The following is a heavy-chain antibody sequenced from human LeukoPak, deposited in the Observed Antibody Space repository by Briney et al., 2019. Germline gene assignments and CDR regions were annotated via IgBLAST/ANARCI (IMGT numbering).Heavy chain of an antibody. CDR1: VYTFTGYY. D-gene: IGHD3-22*01. CDR3: ARDRNYYDSSGYFDY. CDR2: INPNSGGT. V-gene: IGHV1-2*02. J-gene: IGHJ4*02. Sequence: GASVKVSCKASVYTFTGYYMHWVRQAPGQGLEWMGWINPNSGGTNYAQKFQGRATMTRDTSISTAYMELSRLRSDDTAVYYCARDRNYYDSSGYFDYWGQGNLVTVSS.